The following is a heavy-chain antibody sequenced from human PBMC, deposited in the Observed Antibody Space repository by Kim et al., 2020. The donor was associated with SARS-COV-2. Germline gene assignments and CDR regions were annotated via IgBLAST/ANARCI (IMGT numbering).Heavy chain of an antibody. CDR1: GFTFSSYG. CDR3: ARYYYDTSGYSHFDY. V-gene: IGHV3-33*01. CDR2: IWYDGSNK. D-gene: IGHD3-22*01. J-gene: IGHJ4*02. Sequence: GGSLRLSCAASGFTFSSYGMHWVRQAPGKGLEWVAVIWYDGSNKYYADSVKGRFTISRDSSKNTLYLQMNSLRAEDTAVYNCARYYYDTSGYSHFDYWGQGTLVTVSS.